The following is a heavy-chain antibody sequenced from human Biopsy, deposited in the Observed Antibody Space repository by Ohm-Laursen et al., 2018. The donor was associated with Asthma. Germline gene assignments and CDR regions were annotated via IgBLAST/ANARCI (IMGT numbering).Heavy chain of an antibody. V-gene: IGHV4-59*07. CDR2: VYYSGST. D-gene: IGHD3-10*01. J-gene: IGHJ6*02. CDR1: GGSINNFY. Sequence: SDTLSLTCTVSGGSINNFYWSWIRQPQGKGLESIGHVYYSGSTNYNPSLKSRVTISIDASKNQFSLKLTSVTAADTAVYYCARGPNYHGSGRAPIGMDVWGQGTTVTVSS. CDR3: ARGPNYHGSGRAPIGMDV.